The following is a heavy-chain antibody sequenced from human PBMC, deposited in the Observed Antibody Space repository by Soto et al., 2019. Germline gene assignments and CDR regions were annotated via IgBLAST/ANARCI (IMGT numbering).Heavy chain of an antibody. CDR2: IYYSGST. Sequence: QVQLQESGPGLVKPSETLSLTCTVSGGSISSYYWSWIRQPPGKGLEWIGYIYYSGSTNYNSSLKSRVTISVDTSKNQFSLKLSSVTAADTALYYCARTLYEDAFDIWGQGTMVTVSS. J-gene: IGHJ3*02. CDR3: ARTLYEDAFDI. V-gene: IGHV4-59*01. CDR1: GGSISSYY. D-gene: IGHD3-3*01.